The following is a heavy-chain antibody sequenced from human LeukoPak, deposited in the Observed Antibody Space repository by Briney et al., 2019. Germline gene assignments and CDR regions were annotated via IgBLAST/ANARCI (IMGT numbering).Heavy chain of an antibody. CDR1: GFTVSSNY. CDR3: ARDNSYYYMDV. CDR2: ICSGGTT. Sequence: PGGSLRLSCAASGFTVSSNYMSWVRQAPGKGLEWVSVICSGGTTYYADSVKGRFTISRDNSKNTMYLQMNSLRAEDTAVYYCARDNSYYYMDVWGKGTTVTVSS. V-gene: IGHV3-53*01. J-gene: IGHJ6*03.